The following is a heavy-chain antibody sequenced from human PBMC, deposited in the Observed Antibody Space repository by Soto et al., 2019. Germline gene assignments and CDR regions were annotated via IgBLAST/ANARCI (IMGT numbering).Heavy chain of an antibody. CDR1: GGSISSGGYY. D-gene: IGHD6-19*01. Sequence: SETLSLTCTVSGGSISSGGYYWSWIRQHPGKGLEWIGYIYYSGSTYYNPSLKSRVTISVDTSKNQFSLQLSSVTVADTAVYYCATDRYSSGWFDRALRDRINGWFDPWGQGTLVTVSS. V-gene: IGHV4-31*03. CDR3: ATDRYSSGWFDRALRDRINGWFDP. J-gene: IGHJ5*02. CDR2: IYYSGST.